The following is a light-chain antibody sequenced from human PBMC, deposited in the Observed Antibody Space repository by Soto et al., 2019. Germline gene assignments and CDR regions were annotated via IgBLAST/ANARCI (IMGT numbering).Light chain of an antibody. CDR3: QQYNSYSWT. V-gene: IGKV1-5*03. J-gene: IGKJ1*01. CDR2: KAS. Sequence: DIQMTQSPSTLSASLGDRVTLTCRASQSISSWLAWYQQKPGKAPKLLIYKASSLESGVPSRFSGSGSGTEFTLTISSLQPDDFATYYCQQYNSYSWTFGQGTKVDI. CDR1: QSISSW.